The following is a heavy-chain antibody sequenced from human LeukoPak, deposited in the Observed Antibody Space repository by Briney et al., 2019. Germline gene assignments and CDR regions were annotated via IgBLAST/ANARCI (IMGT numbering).Heavy chain of an antibody. CDR1: GFTFSFFP. CDR2: ISNDGSNQ. J-gene: IGHJ4*02. Sequence: PGGSLKLSCAASGFTFSFFPMHWVRQAPGKGLDWVAVISNDGSNQYYADSVKGRLIISRDNFKNTLYLQMNSLRAEDTAVYYCARVLRGYWGQGTLVTVSS. V-gene: IGHV3-30*07. CDR3: ARVLRGY. D-gene: IGHD2-15*01.